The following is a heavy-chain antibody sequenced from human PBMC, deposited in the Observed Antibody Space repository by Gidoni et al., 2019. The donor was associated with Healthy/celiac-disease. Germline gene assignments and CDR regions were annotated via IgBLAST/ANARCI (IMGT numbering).Heavy chain of an antibody. V-gene: IGHV3-30*18. J-gene: IGHJ6*02. D-gene: IGHD4-17*01. CDR1: GFPFISYG. CDR2: ISYDGSNK. CDR3: AKERRGVDYGVPGGWYYYGMDV. Sequence: QVQLVESGGGVVQPGRSLRLSCAASGFPFISYGLHWFREAPGKGLELVAVISYDGSNKYYADSVKGRFTISRDNSKNTLYLQMNSLRAEDTAVYYCAKERRGVDYGVPGGWYYYGMDVWGQGTTVTVSS.